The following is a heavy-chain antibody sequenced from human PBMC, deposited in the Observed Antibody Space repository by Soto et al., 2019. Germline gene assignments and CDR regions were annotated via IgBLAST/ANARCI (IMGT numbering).Heavy chain of an antibody. CDR2: IYSGGST. Sequence: GGSLRLSCAASGFTVSSNYMSWVRQAPGKGLEWVSVIYSGGSTYYADSVKGRFTISRDNSKNTLYLQMNSLRAEDTAVYYCASGVDYYDSSGYDLAFDIWGQGTMVTVSS. D-gene: IGHD3-22*01. V-gene: IGHV3-53*01. J-gene: IGHJ3*02. CDR3: ASGVDYYDSSGYDLAFDI. CDR1: GFTVSSNY.